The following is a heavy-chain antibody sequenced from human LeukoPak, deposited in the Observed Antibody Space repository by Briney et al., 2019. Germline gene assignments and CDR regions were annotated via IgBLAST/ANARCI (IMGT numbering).Heavy chain of an antibody. V-gene: IGHV3-30*04. CDR1: GFTFSNYA. Sequence: GGSLRLSCAASGFTFSNYAMHWVRQAPGEGLDWVTAISFDGRNTHYANSVKGRFTISRDNSKNTLYLQMTTLRSEDTAVYYCATSGYDSHRAFDIWGQGTMVTVSS. J-gene: IGHJ3*02. CDR2: ISFDGRNT. CDR3: ATSGYDSHRAFDI. D-gene: IGHD5-12*01.